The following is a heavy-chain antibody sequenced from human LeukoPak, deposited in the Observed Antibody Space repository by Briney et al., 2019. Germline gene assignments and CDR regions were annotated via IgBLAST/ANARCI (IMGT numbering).Heavy chain of an antibody. CDR3: AGSLGYCTSNVCYLKY. V-gene: IGHV1-2*02. Sequence: ASVKVSCKASGYTFTGYYMHWVRQAPGQGLEWMGWINPNSGGTNYAQKFQGRVTMTRDTSISTAYMELSRLRSDDTAVYYCAGSLGYCTSNVCYLKYWGQGTLVTVSS. CDR1: GYTFTGYY. D-gene: IGHD2-8*01. CDR2: INPNSGGT. J-gene: IGHJ4*02.